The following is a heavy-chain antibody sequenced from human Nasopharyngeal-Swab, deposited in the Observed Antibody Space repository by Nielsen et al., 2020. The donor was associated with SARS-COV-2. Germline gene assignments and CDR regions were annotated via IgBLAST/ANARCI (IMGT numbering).Heavy chain of an antibody. J-gene: IGHJ4*02. D-gene: IGHD1-1*01. V-gene: IGHV3-21*01. Sequence: GGSLRLSCAASGFKFSRYSMNWVRQAPGRGLEWVSSISSSSSYIYYADSVKGRFTISRDNAKNSLYLQMNSLRAEDTAVYYCARASRGTSTRTFDYWGQGTRVTVSS. CDR2: ISSSSSYI. CDR1: GFKFSRYS. CDR3: ARASRGTSTRTFDY.